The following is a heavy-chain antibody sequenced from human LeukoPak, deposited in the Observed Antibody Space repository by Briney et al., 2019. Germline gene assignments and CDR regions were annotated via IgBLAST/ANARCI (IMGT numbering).Heavy chain of an antibody. V-gene: IGHV3-30-3*01. CDR3: ARGEGSYSSGWPFDY. CDR2: ISYDGSNK. J-gene: IGHJ4*02. D-gene: IGHD6-19*01. CDR1: GFTFSSYA. Sequence: GGSLRLSCAASGFTFSSYAMHWVRQAPGKGLEWVAVISYDGSNKYYADSVKGRFTISRDNSKNTLYLQMNSLRAEDTAVYYCARGEGSYSSGWPFDYWGQGTLVTVSS.